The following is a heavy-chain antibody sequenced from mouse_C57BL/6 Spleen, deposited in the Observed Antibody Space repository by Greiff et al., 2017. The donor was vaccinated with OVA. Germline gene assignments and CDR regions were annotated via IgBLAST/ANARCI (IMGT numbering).Heavy chain of an antibody. D-gene: IGHD1-1*01. CDR3: ARGGPYYGSSYGWFAY. J-gene: IGHJ3*01. CDR2: IDPSDSYT. CDR1: GYTFTSYW. V-gene: IGHV1-50*01. Sequence: VQLQQPGAELVKPGASVELSCKASGYTFTSYWMQWVKQRPGQGLEWIGEIDPSDSYTNYNQKFKGKATLTVDTSSSTAYMQLSSLTSEDSAVYYCARGGPYYGSSYGWFAYWGQGTLVTVSA.